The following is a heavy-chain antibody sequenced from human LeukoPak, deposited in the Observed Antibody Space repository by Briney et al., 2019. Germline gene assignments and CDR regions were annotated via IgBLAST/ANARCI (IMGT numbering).Heavy chain of an antibody. CDR3: AGVTVATGGN. Sequence: SETLSLTCAVYGGSFSGYYWSWIRQPPGKGLEWIGEINHSGSTNYNPSLKSRVTISVDTSKNQFSLKLSSVTAADTAVYYCAGVTVATGGNWGQGTLVTVSS. CDR2: INHSGST. CDR1: GGSFSGYY. D-gene: IGHD5-12*01. V-gene: IGHV4-34*01. J-gene: IGHJ4*02.